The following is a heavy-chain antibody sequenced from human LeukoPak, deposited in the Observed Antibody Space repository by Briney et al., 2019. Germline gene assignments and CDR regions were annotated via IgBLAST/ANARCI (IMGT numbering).Heavy chain of an antibody. CDR1: GGTFSNYG. Sequence: ASVKVSCKASGGTFSNYGISWVRQVPGQGLECMGRIVPVLGTTNYAQKFQGRVTLTTDDSTGTGYMELSSLSSEDTAVYYCARGSGGYSYGEYYFDYWGQGTLVTVSS. D-gene: IGHD5-18*01. V-gene: IGHV1-69*11. CDR3: ARGSGGYSYGEYYFDY. J-gene: IGHJ4*02. CDR2: IVPVLGTT.